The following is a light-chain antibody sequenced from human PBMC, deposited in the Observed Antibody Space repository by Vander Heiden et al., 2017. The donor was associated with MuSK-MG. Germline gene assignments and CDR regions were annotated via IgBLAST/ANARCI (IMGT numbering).Light chain of an antibody. CDR2: EVS. J-gene: IGKJ5*01. V-gene: IGKV2D-29*01. Sequence: DIVMTQTPLSLSVTPGQPASISRKSSQSLLHSERKTYLYWYLQKPGKHPHILMYEVSNRFSGVPDRFSGSGSGTDFTLKISRVEAEDVGVYYCMQSIQLLLITFGQGTRLEIK. CDR1: QSLLHSERKTY. CDR3: MQSIQLLLIT.